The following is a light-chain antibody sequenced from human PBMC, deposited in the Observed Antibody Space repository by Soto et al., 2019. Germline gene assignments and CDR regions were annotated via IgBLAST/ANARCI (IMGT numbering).Light chain of an antibody. CDR3: SSVTTWTTLV. Sequence: QSALTQPPSVSGSPGQSVTISCTGTSSDVGAYDRVSWYQQPPGTAPRVIIYDVSNRPSGVPDRFSGSKSGNTASLTISGLLPEDEAEYYGSSVTTWTTLVFGGGTKLTVL. V-gene: IGLV2-18*02. CDR1: SSDVGAYDR. J-gene: IGLJ2*01. CDR2: DVS.